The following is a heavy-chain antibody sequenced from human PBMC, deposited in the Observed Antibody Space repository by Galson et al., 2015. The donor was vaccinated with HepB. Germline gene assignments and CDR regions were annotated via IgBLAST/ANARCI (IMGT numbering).Heavy chain of an antibody. Sequence: SVKVSCKASGYTFTSYGISWVRQAPGQGLEWMGWISAYNGNTNYAQKLQGRVTMTTDTSTSTAYMELRSLRSDDTAVYYCARAWKYYDSSGYYYGDYWGQGTLVTVSS. CDR1: GYTFTSYG. J-gene: IGHJ4*02. CDR2: ISAYNGNT. CDR3: ARAWKYYDSSGYYYGDY. V-gene: IGHV1-18*04. D-gene: IGHD3-22*01.